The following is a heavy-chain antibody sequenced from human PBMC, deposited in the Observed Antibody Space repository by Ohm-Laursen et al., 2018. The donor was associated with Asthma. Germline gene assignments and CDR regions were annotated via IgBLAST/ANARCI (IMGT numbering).Heavy chain of an antibody. CDR1: GYTFSRYS. D-gene: IGHD1-26*01. Sequence: SLRLSCAAPGYTFSRYSIHWVRQIPGKGLEWVASISTASSFIYYADSVRGRFTTSRDNAKNLVFLQMNDVRAEDTALYYCARIGPEWELPGREYSLHHWGEGTLVTVSS. CDR3: ARIGPEWELPGREYSLHH. CDR2: ISTASSFI. V-gene: IGHV3-21*01. J-gene: IGHJ1*01.